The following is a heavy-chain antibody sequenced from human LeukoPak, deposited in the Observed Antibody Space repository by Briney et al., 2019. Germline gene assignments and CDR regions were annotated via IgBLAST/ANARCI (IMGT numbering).Heavy chain of an antibody. D-gene: IGHD6-13*01. Sequence: SVKVSCKASGGTFSSYAISWVRQAPGQGLEWMGGIIPIFGTANYAQKFQGRVTITADESTSTAYMELSSLRSEDTAVYYCARDREQQLVLLDFDYWGQGTLVTVSS. CDR1: GGTFSSYA. CDR2: IIPIFGTA. CDR3: ARDREQQLVLLDFDY. V-gene: IGHV1-69*13. J-gene: IGHJ4*02.